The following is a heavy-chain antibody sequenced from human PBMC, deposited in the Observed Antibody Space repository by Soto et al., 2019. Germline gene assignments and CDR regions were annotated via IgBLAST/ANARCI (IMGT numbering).Heavy chain of an antibody. CDR2: IYYSGST. V-gene: IGHV4-39*01. Sequence: PSETLSLTCTVSGGSISSSSYYWGWIRQPPGKGLEWIGSIYYSGSTYYNPSLKSRVTISVDTSKNQFSLKLSSVTAADTAVFYCARLESGCSGGSCYPRTIAVAGLFDYWGQGTLVTVSS. CDR3: ARLESGCSGGSCYPRTIAVAGLFDY. D-gene: IGHD2-15*01. CDR1: GGSISSSSYY. J-gene: IGHJ4*02.